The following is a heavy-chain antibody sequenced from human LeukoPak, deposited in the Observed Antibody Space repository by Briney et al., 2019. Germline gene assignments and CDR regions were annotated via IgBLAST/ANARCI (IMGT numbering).Heavy chain of an antibody. D-gene: IGHD1-26*01. J-gene: IGHJ4*02. Sequence: ASVKVSCKVSGYTLTELSMHWVRQAPGKGLEWMGGFDPEDGETIYAQKFQGRVTMTEDTSTDTAYMEPSSLRSEDTAVYYCATGSIVGDYTDLDYWGQGTLVTVSS. CDR2: FDPEDGET. CDR3: ATGSIVGDYTDLDY. CDR1: GYTLTELS. V-gene: IGHV1-24*01.